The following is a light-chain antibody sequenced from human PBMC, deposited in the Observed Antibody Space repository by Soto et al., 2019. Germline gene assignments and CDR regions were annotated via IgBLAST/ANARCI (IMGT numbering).Light chain of an antibody. V-gene: IGKV2-28*01. CDR2: LGS. Sequence: DIVMTQSPLSLPVTPGEPASISCRSSQSLLHLNGYNYLDWYLQRPGQSPQLLICLGSNRASGVPDRFSGSGSGTDFTLEISRVEAEDVGVYYCMQALETPRTFVQGTKLEIK. CDR1: QSLLHLNGYNY. J-gene: IGKJ2*01. CDR3: MQALETPRT.